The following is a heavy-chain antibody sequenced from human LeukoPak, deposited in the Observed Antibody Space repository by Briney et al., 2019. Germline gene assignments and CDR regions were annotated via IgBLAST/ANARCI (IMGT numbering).Heavy chain of an antibody. CDR1: GFRFSDYW. J-gene: IGHJ4*02. Sequence: GGSLRLSRAASGFRFSDYWMFWVRLAPGKGPVWVSHISTDGTSTTYADSVKGRFTISRDNAKNTMYLHMNSLRVEDTAVYYCARFSSAGEDYWGQGTLVTVSS. V-gene: IGHV3-74*01. CDR3: ARFSSAGEDY. D-gene: IGHD2-15*01. CDR2: ISTDGTST.